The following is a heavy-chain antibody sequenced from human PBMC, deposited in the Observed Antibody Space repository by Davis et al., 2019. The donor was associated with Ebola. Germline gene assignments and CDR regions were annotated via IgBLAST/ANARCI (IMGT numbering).Heavy chain of an antibody. CDR2: MDHSGNP. D-gene: IGHD3-3*01. CDR3: ARHNYDFWSGYSGSVWFDP. J-gene: IGHJ5*02. Sequence: SETLSLTCAVHGGSFSGYYWSWIRQPPGKGLEWIGEMDHSGNPNYNPSLKSRVTIAVDTSKNQFSLKLSSVTAADTAVYYCARHNYDFWSGYSGSVWFDPWGQGTLVTVSS. CDR1: GGSFSGYY. V-gene: IGHV4-34*01.